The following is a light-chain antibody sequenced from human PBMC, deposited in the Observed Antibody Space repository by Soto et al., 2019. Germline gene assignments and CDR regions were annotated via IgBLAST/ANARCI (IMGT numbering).Light chain of an antibody. CDR3: QQRSNWPPT. Sequence: ELVLTQSPATMAMSQGAGVTLSCRASQGIGDTLAWYQHNPGQTTRLLIYDTSTRDTGIAPRVRGSWSWKAFTLTISSVELADGAVNICQQRSNWPPTFGQGTRLEIK. J-gene: IGKJ5*01. CDR2: DTS. CDR1: QGIGDT. V-gene: IGKV3D-11*03.